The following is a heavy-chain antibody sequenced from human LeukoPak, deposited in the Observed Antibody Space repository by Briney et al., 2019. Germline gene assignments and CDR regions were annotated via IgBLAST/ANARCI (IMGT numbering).Heavy chain of an antibody. J-gene: IGHJ3*02. CDR2: ISGSGGST. CDR3: AKHLRSLRRYCSSTSCYAFDAFDI. Sequence: PGGSLRLSCAASGFTFSSYAMSWVRQAPGKGLEWVSAISGSGGSTYYADSVKGRFTISRDNSKNTLYLQMNSLRAEDTAVYYCAKHLRSLRRYCSSTSCYAFDAFDIWGQGTMVTVSS. V-gene: IGHV3-23*01. CDR1: GFTFSSYA. D-gene: IGHD2-2*01.